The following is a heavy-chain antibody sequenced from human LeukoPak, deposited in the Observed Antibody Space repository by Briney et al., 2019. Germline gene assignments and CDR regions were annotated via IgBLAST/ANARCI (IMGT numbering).Heavy chain of an antibody. CDR1: GFTFSPYA. Sequence: GGSLRLSCVASGFTFSPYAMTWVRQAPGKGLEWVSAISGSGTRTYYADFVRGRFTISRDNFRNTLYLQMDSLRAEDTAVYYCAKDQSTMVRGVIDYWGQGTLVTVSS. CDR3: AKDQSTMVRGVIDY. V-gene: IGHV3-23*01. J-gene: IGHJ4*02. D-gene: IGHD3-10*01. CDR2: ISGSGTRT.